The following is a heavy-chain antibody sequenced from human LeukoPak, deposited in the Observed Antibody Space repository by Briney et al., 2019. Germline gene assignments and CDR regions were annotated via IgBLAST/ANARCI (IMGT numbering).Heavy chain of an antibody. CDR3: ARDGCSSTSCYVTYYYYMDV. J-gene: IGHJ6*03. V-gene: IGHV3-21*01. CDR2: ISSSSSYI. D-gene: IGHD2-2*01. Sequence: GGSLRLSCAASGFTSSSYSMNWVRQAPGKGLEWVSSISSSSSYIYYADSVKGRFTISRDNAKNSLYLQMNSLRAEDTAVYYCARDGCSSTSCYVTYYYYMDVWGKGTTVTVSS. CDR1: GFTSSSYS.